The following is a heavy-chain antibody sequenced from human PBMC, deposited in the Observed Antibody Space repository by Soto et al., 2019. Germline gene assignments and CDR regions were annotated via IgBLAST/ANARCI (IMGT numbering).Heavy chain of an antibody. CDR2: IYYSGST. CDR3: ARDKITGLFDY. D-gene: IGHD2-8*02. J-gene: IGHJ4*02. Sequence: SETLSLTCAVSGYSISSSNWWGWIRQPPGKGLEWIGYIYYSGSTNYNPSLKSRVTISVDTSKNQFSLKLTSVTAADTAVYYCARDKITGLFDYWGQGTLVTVSS. CDR1: GYSISSSNW. V-gene: IGHV4-28*03.